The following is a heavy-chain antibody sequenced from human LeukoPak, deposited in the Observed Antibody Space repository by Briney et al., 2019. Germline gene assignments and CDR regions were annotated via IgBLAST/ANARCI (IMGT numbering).Heavy chain of an antibody. CDR3: ASSPRQYSGYDYYFDY. V-gene: IGHV1-69*05. CDR2: IIPIFGTA. J-gene: IGHJ4*02. Sequence: GASVKVSCKASGGTFSSYAISWVRQAPGQGLEWMGGIIPIFGTANYAQKFQGRVTITTDESTSTAYMELSSLRSEDTAVYYCASSPRQYSGYDYYFDYWGQGTLVTVSS. D-gene: IGHD5-12*01. CDR1: GGTFSSYA.